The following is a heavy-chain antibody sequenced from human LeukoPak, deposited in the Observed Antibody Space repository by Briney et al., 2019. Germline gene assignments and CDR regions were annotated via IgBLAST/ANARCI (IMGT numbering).Heavy chain of an antibody. Sequence: ASVKVSCKASGGTLSDYVISWVRQAPGQGLERMGGISPMSHKTNYAQKFQGRVAITADDSTSKAYLELRSLRSEDTVVKQWATYDIMTGFDYWGQGTLVTVSS. CDR3: ATYDIMTGFDY. D-gene: IGHD3-9*01. CDR1: GGTLSDYV. J-gene: IGHJ4*02. CDR2: ISPMSHKT. V-gene: IGHV1-69*13.